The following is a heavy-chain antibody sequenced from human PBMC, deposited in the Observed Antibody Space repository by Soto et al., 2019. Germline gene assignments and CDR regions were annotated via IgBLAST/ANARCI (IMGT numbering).Heavy chain of an antibody. J-gene: IGHJ4*02. Sequence: SETLSLTCTVSGGSISSSSYYWGWIRQPPGKGLEWIGSIYYSGSTYYNPSLKSRVTISVDTSKDQFSLKLSSVTAADTAVYYCARLGSGYSGFFDYWGQGTLVTVSS. CDR1: GGSISSSSYY. D-gene: IGHD3-22*01. CDR2: IYYSGST. V-gene: IGHV4-39*01. CDR3: ARLGSGYSGFFDY.